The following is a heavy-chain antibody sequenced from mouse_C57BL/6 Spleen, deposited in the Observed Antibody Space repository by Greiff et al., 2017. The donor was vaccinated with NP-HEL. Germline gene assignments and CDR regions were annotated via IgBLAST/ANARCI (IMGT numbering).Heavy chain of an antibody. Sequence: VQLQQPGAELVMPGASVKLSCKASGYTFTSYWMHWVKQRPGQGLEWIGEIDPSDSYTNYNQKFKGKSTLTVDKSSSTAYMQLSSLTSEDSAVYYCARSGITTVNAMDYWGQGTSVTVSS. CDR3: ARSGITTVNAMDY. J-gene: IGHJ4*01. CDR1: GYTFTSYW. D-gene: IGHD1-1*01. CDR2: IDPSDSYT. V-gene: IGHV1-69*01.